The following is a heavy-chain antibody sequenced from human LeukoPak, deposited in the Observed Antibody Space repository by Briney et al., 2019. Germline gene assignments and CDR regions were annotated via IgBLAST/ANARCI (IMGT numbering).Heavy chain of an antibody. CDR2: IHEDGSDI. D-gene: IGHD1-14*01. CDR1: GFTFSSYW. CDR3: ARTLRLGTPRAFDI. Sequence: GGSLRLSCVVSGFTFSSYWMNWVRQAPGKGLEWVANIHEDGSDIYYVDSVKGRFTISRDNAKNSLYLQMNSLRAEDTALYYCARTLRLGTPRAFDIWGQGTMVTVSS. V-gene: IGHV3-7*05. J-gene: IGHJ3*02.